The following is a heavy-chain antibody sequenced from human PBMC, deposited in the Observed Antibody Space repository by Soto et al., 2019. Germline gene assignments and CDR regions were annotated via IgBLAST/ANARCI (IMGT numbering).Heavy chain of an antibody. CDR3: ARGHSPSQGYYYYYGMDV. CDR1: GGTFSSYA. CDR2: IIPIFGTA. J-gene: IGHJ6*02. D-gene: IGHD4-4*01. Sequence: QVQLVQSGAEVKKPGSSVKVSCKASGGTFSSYAISWVRQAPGQGLEWMGGIIPIFGTANYAQKFQGRVTITADESTSTAYMELSSLRSEDTAVYYCARGHSPSQGYYYYYGMDVWGQGTTVTVSS. V-gene: IGHV1-69*01.